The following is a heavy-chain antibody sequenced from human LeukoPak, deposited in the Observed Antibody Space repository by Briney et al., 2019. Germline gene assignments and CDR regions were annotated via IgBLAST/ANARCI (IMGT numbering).Heavy chain of an antibody. D-gene: IGHD5-12*01. V-gene: IGHV5-51*01. Sequence: GAPLKISSKGSGYSFTSYWIGWVRQMPGKGLERLGIIYPGDSDTRYSPSFQGQVTISADKSISTAYLQWSSLKASDTAMYYCARWESSGYDKFDYWGQGTLVTVSS. CDR1: GYSFTSYW. CDR2: IYPGDSDT. J-gene: IGHJ4*02. CDR3: ARWESSGYDKFDY.